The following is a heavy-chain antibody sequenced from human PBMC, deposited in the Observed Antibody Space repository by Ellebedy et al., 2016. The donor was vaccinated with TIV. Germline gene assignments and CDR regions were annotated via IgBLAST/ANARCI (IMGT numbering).Heavy chain of an antibody. CDR1: GFTFNTYD. D-gene: IGHD3-10*01. J-gene: IGHJ4*02. CDR3: AREWTIGAGAEGCDY. Sequence: GGSLRLXCAASGFTFNTYDMHWVRQTTGNGLEWVSAIGAADDTYYADSVKGRFTISRENAKNSLYLQMDSLRAGDTAVYYCAREWTIGAGAEGCDYWGQGTLVTVSS. V-gene: IGHV3-13*01. CDR2: IGAADDT.